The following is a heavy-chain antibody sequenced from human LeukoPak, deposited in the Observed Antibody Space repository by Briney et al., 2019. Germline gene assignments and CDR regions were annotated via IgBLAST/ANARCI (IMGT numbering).Heavy chain of an antibody. J-gene: IGHJ4*02. CDR2: ISSSGSTV. Sequence: GGSLRLSCTASGFTLSDHYMSWIRQAPGKGLEWISYISSSGSTVFYADSVKGRFAISRDDAENSLYLQMNSLRAEDTAVYYCARHRESRSSWYYFDYWGQGILVTVSS. CDR1: GFTLSDHY. V-gene: IGHV3-11*01. CDR3: ARHRESRSSWYYFDY. D-gene: IGHD6-13*01.